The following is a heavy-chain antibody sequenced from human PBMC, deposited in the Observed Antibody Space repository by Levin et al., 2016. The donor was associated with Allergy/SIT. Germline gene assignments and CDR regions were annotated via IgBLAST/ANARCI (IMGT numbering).Heavy chain of an antibody. CDR2: ISSNGGST. CDR1: GFTFSSYA. J-gene: IGHJ4*02. D-gene: IGHD3-22*01. V-gene: IGHV3-64*01. CDR3: ARAPTLGDDSSPHTFDY. Sequence: GESLKISCAASGFTFSSYAMHWVRQAPGKGLEYVSAISSNGGSTYYANSVKGRFTISRDNSKNTLYLQMGSLRAEDMAVYYCARAPTLGDDSSPHTFDYWGQGTLVTVSS.